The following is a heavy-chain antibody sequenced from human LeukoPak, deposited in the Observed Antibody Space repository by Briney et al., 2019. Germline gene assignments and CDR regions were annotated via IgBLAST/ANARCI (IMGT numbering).Heavy chain of an antibody. J-gene: IGHJ5*02. D-gene: IGHD3-22*01. CDR2: ISSSSSAI. V-gene: IGHV3-48*02. CDR3: ARGVSEYYYDSSGYYTGSYDP. Sequence: GGSLRLSCAASGFTFSSYGMNWVRQAPGKGLEWVSYISSSSSAIYYANSVKGRFTISRDNVKDSLYLQMNSLRDEDTAVYYCARGVSEYYYDSSGYYTGSYDPWGQGTLVTVSS. CDR1: GFTFSSYG.